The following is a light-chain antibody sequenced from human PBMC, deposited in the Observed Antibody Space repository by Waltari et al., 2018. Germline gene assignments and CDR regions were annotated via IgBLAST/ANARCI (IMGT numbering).Light chain of an antibody. J-gene: IGKJ2*01. Sequence: DIQMTQSPASLSASVGARVTITCRTSQTVTTYLNWFQMKPGKAPKLLIYIASNLHSGVPSRFSGSGSGTDFTLTITSLQPEDFATYFCQQSYSFPYTFGQGTLLEIK. CDR1: QTVTTY. CDR2: IAS. V-gene: IGKV1-39*01. CDR3: QQSYSFPYT.